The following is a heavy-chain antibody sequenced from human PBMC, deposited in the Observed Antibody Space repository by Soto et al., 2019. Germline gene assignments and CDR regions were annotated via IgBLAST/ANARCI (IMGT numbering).Heavy chain of an antibody. V-gene: IGHV3-23*01. Sequence: EVQLLESGGGLVQPGGSLRLSCAASGFTFSSYTISWVRQAPGKGLECVSGISGNGAYTYYADSVKGRFTISRDNSKNMLYLQMSSLRAEDTAVYYCAKGRAFELSSWFDPWGQGTLVTVSS. D-gene: IGHD3-16*01. CDR2: ISGNGAYT. CDR1: GFTFSSYT. CDR3: AKGRAFELSSWFDP. J-gene: IGHJ5*02.